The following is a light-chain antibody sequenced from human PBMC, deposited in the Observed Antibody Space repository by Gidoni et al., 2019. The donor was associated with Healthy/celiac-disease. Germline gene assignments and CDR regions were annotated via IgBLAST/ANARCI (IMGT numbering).Light chain of an antibody. V-gene: IGKV2-28*01. Sequence: DIVMTQSPLSLPVTPGEPASISCRSSQSLLHGNGYNYLDWYLQKPGQSPQLLIYLGSNRASGVPDRFSGSGSGTDFTLKISRVEAEDVGVYYCMQALQTPLTFGGXTKVEIK. CDR3: MQALQTPLT. CDR1: QSLLHGNGYNY. J-gene: IGKJ4*01. CDR2: LGS.